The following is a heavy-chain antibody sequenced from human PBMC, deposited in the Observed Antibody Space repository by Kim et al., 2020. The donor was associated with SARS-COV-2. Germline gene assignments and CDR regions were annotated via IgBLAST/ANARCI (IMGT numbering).Heavy chain of an antibody. J-gene: IGHJ4*02. D-gene: IGHD4-4*01. V-gene: IGHV3-23*01. CDR3: AKDRRLQKYYFDY. Sequence: YADSVKGRFTICRDNSKNTLYLQMNSLRAEDTAVYYCAKDRRLQKYYFDYWGQGTLVTVSS.